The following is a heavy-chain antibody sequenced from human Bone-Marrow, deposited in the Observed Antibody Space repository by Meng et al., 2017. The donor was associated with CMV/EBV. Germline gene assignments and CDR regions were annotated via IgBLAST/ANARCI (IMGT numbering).Heavy chain of an antibody. J-gene: IGHJ5*02. D-gene: IGHD2-2*01. V-gene: IGHV2-5*01. CDR2: IYWNDDK. CDR1: TSGGG. Sequence: TSGGGGGWIRQPPGKALEWLALIYWNDDKRYSPSLKSRLTITKDTSKNQVVLTMTNMDPVDTATYYCARTLGYCSSTSCFLFWFDPWGQGTLVTVSS. CDR3: ARTLGYCSSTSCFLFWFDP.